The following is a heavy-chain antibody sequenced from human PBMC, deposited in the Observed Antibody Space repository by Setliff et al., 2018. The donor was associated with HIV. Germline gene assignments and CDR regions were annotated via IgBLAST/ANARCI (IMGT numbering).Heavy chain of an antibody. CDR3: AQITVMGY. CDR2: IKQDGSER. Sequence: GASVKVSCVASGITFSSYWMSWVRQAPGKGLEWVANIKQDGSERSYVDSVKGRFTISRDNAKNSLYLQMNSLRAEDTAVYYCAQITVMGYWGQGTLVTVSS. D-gene: IGHD4-4*01. CDR1: GITFSSYW. V-gene: IGHV3-7*01. J-gene: IGHJ4*02.